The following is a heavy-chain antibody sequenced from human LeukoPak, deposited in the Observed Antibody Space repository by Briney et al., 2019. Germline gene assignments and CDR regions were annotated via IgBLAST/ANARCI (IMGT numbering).Heavy chain of an antibody. CDR2: MNPNSGNT. J-gene: IGHJ4*02. V-gene: IGHV1-8*01. Sequence: ASVKVSCKASGYTFTSYDINWVRQATGQGLEWMGWMNPNSGNTGYAQKFQGRVTMTRNTSITTAYMELSSLRSEDTAVYYCAKKGSGWSEIDHWGQGTLVTVSS. CDR3: AKKGSGWSEIDH. CDR1: GYTFTSYD. D-gene: IGHD6-19*01.